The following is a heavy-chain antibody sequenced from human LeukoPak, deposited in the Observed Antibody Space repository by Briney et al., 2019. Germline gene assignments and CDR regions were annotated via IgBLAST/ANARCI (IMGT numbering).Heavy chain of an antibody. J-gene: IGHJ6*02. CDR2: INHSGST. D-gene: IGHD2-2*01. Sequence: SETLSLTCAVYGGSFSGYYWGWIRQPPGKGLEWIGEINHSGSTNYNPSLKSRVTISLDTSKNQFSLNLNSVTAADTAVYYCARSTFCSSTSCSPGVDVWGQGTTVIVSS. V-gene: IGHV4-34*01. CDR3: ARSTFCSSTSCSPGVDV. CDR1: GGSFSGYY.